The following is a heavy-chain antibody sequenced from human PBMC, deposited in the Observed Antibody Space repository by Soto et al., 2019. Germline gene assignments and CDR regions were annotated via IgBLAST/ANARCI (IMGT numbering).Heavy chain of an antibody. CDR1: GFTFSSHA. V-gene: IGHV3-23*01. D-gene: IGHD3-9*01. CDR2: IRGSGGNT. CDR3: AKDAPDLRYFDWPHAFDI. Sequence: GGSLRLSCAGSGFTFSSHAMSWVRQAPGKGLEWVSAIRGSGGNTYYADSVKGRFTISRDNSKNTLYLQMNSLRAEDTAVYYCAKDAPDLRYFDWPHAFDIWGQGTMVTVSS. J-gene: IGHJ3*02.